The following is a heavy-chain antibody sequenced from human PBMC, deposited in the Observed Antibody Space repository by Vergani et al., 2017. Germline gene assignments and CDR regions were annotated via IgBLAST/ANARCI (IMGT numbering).Heavy chain of an antibody. Sequence: EVHLLESGGGLVQSGGSFRLPCAAPGFTFSNFAVSWVRQAPGRGLAWVSSISGPGLSTYYADSVKGRFSISRDNSKNTVFLQMHSLRAEDTAIYYCVXEKIGLGSYFFDSWGHGILVTVSS. CDR1: GFTFSNFA. D-gene: IGHD2/OR15-2a*01. J-gene: IGHJ4*01. CDR3: VXEKIGLGSYFFDS. CDR2: ISGPGLST. V-gene: IGHV3-23*01.